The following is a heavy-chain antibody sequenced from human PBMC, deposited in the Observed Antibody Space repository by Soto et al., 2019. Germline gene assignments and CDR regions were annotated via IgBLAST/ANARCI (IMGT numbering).Heavy chain of an antibody. J-gene: IGHJ4*02. CDR1: GGSISSSSYY. CDR3: VRNAVNSSGFTDY. V-gene: IGHV4-39*01. Sequence: SETLSLTCTVSGGSISSSSYYWGWIRQPPGKGLEWIGSIYYSGSTYYNPSLKSRVTISVDTSKNQFSLKLSSVTAADTAVYYCVRNAVNSSGFTDYWGQANLVTVSS. CDR2: IYYSGST. D-gene: IGHD6-19*01.